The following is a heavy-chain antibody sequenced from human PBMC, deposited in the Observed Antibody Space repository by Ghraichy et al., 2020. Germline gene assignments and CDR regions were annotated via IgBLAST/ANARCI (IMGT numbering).Heavy chain of an antibody. CDR3: AKDIVVVPADYYGMAV. V-gene: IGHV3-43*02. J-gene: IGHJ6*02. Sequence: GESLNISCAASGFTFDDYAMHWVRQAPGKGLEWVSLITWDGATTSYADSVKGRFTISRDNNKNSLTLQTNSLRTEDTALYYCAKDIVVVPADYYGMAVWGQGTTAIVSS. CDR2: ITWDGATT. CDR1: GFTFDDYA. D-gene: IGHD2-2*01.